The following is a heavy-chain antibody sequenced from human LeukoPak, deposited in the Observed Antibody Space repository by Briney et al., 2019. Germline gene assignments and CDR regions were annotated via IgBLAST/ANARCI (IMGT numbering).Heavy chain of an antibody. CDR1: GDSISSRNW. V-gene: IGHV4-4*02. Sequence: SGTLSLTCAVSGDSISSRNWWTWVRQPPGKGLEWIGEISHTGSTDYNPSLKSRVTMSVDKSKNQFSLKLRSVTAADTAVYYCASAAMIVGYFDYWGQGTLVTVSS. D-gene: IGHD3-22*01. CDR2: ISHTGST. J-gene: IGHJ4*02. CDR3: ASAAMIVGYFDY.